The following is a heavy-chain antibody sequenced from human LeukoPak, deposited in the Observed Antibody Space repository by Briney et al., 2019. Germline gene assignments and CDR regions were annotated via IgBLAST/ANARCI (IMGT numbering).Heavy chain of an antibody. J-gene: IGHJ4*02. CDR3: ARDPYSNEGYFDY. CDR1: GFTFSSYA. D-gene: IGHD4-11*01. Sequence: PGRSLRLSCAASGFTFSSYAMHWVRQAPGKGLEWVAVVSYDGNNKYNADSVKGRFTISRDNSKNTLYLQMNSLRTEDTAVYYCARDPYSNEGYFDYRGQGTQVTVSS. CDR2: VSYDGNNK. V-gene: IGHV3-30-3*01.